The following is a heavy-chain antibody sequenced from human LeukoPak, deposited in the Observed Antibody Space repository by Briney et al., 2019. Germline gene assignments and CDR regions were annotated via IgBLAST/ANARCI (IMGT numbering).Heavy chain of an antibody. D-gene: IGHD2-15*01. CDR3: AKDKVVVAATKGWFDP. V-gene: IGHV3-23*01. Sequence: PGGSLRLSCAASGFTFSSYAMSWVRQAPGKGLEWVSAISGSGGSTYYADSVKGRFTISRDNSKNTLYLQMNSLRAEDTAVYYCAKDKVVVAATKGWFDPWGQGTLVTVSS. J-gene: IGHJ5*02. CDR1: GFTFSSYA. CDR2: ISGSGGST.